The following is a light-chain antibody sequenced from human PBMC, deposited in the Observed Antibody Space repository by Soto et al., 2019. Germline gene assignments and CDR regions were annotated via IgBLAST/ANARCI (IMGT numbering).Light chain of an antibody. Sequence: QSFLTQPASVSGSPGQSITIPCTGTSSDVGSYNLVSWYQQHPGKAPKLMIYEGSKRPSGVSNRFSGSKSGNTASLTISGLQAEDEADYYCCSYAGSSTYVFGTGTKVTVL. CDR1: SSDVGSYNL. CDR2: EGS. CDR3: CSYAGSSTYV. V-gene: IGLV2-23*01. J-gene: IGLJ1*01.